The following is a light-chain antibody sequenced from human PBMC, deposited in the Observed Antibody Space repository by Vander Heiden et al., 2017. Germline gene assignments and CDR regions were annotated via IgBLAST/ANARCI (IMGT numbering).Light chain of an antibody. CDR3: YTTDSRGNHSWV. J-gene: IGLJ3*02. V-gene: IGLV3-10*01. CDR2: EDS. CDR1: ALPKKY. Sequence: SYELTQPPSVSVSPGQTARITCSGDALPKKYAYWYQQKSGQAPVLVIYEDSKRPSGIPERFSGSSSGTMATLTISGAQVEEEADYYCYTTDSRGNHSWVFGGGTKLTVL.